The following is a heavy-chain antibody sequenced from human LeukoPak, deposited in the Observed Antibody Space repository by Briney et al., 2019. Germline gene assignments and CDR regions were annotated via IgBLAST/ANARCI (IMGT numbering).Heavy chain of an antibody. J-gene: IGHJ4*02. Sequence: PGGSLRLSCAASGFTFSSYWMSWVRQAPGKGLEWVANIKQDGSEKYYVDSVKGRFTISRDNAKNSLYLQMNSLRAEDTALYYCARAIGVVRYARVYYFDYWGQGTLVTVSS. V-gene: IGHV3-7*03. D-gene: IGHD2-21*01. CDR3: ARAIGVVRYARVYYFDY. CDR1: GFTFSSYW. CDR2: IKQDGSEK.